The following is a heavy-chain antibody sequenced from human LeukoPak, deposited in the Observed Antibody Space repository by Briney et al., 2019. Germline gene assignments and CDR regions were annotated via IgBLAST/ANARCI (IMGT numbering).Heavy chain of an antibody. Sequence: GGSLRLSCAASGFTFSGYSMSWVRQTPGKGLEWVSSISSSSAYIYYADSVRGRFTISRDNAKNSLHLQMNSLRAEDTAVYYCGSMVREGEDYWGQGTLVTVSS. J-gene: IGHJ4*02. D-gene: IGHD3-10*01. CDR3: GSMVREGEDY. CDR1: GFTFSGYS. CDR2: ISSSSAYI. V-gene: IGHV3-21*01.